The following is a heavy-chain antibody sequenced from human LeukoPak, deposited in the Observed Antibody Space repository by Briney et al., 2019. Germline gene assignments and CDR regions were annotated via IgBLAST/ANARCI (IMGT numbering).Heavy chain of an antibody. V-gene: IGHV3-48*03. CDR3: ARGYCSSTSCDFDY. D-gene: IGHD2-2*01. CDR2: ISSSGSTI. J-gene: IGHJ4*02. Sequence: AGGSLRLSCAASGFTFSSYEMNWVRQAPGKGLEWVSYISSSGSTIYYADSVKGRFTISRDNAKNSLYLQMNSLRAEDTAVYYCARGYCSSTSCDFDYWGQGTLVTDSS. CDR1: GFTFSSYE.